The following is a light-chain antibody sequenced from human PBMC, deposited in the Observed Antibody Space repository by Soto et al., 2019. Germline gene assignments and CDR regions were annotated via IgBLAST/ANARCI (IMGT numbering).Light chain of an antibody. Sequence: QSVLTQPPSASGTPGQRVTISCSGSSSNIGSKTVNWYQQLPGTVPKLLIYNSYQRPSGVPDRFSGSKSGTSASLAISGLQSEGESDYSCAAWDASLTGYVFGAVTKVTVL. CDR1: SSNIGSKT. J-gene: IGLJ1*01. CDR2: NSY. V-gene: IGLV1-44*01. CDR3: AAWDASLTGYV.